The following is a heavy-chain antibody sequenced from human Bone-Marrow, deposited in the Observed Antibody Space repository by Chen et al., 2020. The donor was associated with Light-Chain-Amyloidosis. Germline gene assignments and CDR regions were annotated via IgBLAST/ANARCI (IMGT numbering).Heavy chain of an antibody. J-gene: IGHJ4*02. CDR1: GSTCSSYP. V-gene: IGHV3-23*01. Sequence: VQLRESGRGLVQPGGSLSLYCLGSGSTCSSYPRSWVRQAPGKGLEWVSVARGGDGPTYYADSVRGRFTIYRDNSKNTLYLQMNSLRAEDTAVYYCAKDRCTSISCSDFDYWGQGTLVTVSS. CDR2: ARGGDGPT. D-gene: IGHD2-2*01. CDR3: AKDRCTSISCSDFDY.